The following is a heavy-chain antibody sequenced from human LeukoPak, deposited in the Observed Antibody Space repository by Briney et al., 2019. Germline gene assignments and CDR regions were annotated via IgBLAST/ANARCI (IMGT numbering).Heavy chain of an antibody. J-gene: IGHJ6*02. CDR2: INPNSGGT. CDR3: AREVFWSGPGYYYYGMDA. D-gene: IGHD3-3*01. Sequence: ASVKVSCKASGYAFTGYYMHWVRQAPGQGLEWVGWINPNSGGTNYAQKFQGRVTMTRDTSISTAYMELSRLRSDDTAVYYCAREVFWSGPGYYYYGMDAWGQGTTVTVSS. V-gene: IGHV1-2*02. CDR1: GYAFTGYY.